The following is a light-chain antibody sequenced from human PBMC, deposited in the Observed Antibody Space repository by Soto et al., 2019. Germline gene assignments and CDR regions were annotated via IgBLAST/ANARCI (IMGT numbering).Light chain of an antibody. CDR2: RNN. Sequence: QSVLTQPPSASGTPGQRVTISCSGSSSNIGSNYVYWYQQLPGTAPTLLIYRNNQRPSGVPDRFSGSKSGTSASLAISGLRSEDEADYYCAAWYDSMSGPVFGGGTKLTVL. CDR3: AAWYDSMSGPV. V-gene: IGLV1-47*01. J-gene: IGLJ2*01. CDR1: SSNIGSNY.